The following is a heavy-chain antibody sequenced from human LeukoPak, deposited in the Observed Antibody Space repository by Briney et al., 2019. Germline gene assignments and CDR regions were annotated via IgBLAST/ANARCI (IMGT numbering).Heavy chain of an antibody. V-gene: IGHV3-64*01. Sequence: GGSLRLSCAASGFSISSYALHWVRQAPGKGLQYVSGISNGGGIDYANSVKGRFTISRDNSKNTLYLQMSSLRPEDMAVYYCARDFSYGSGFDYWGQGILVTVSP. J-gene: IGHJ4*02. CDR2: ISNGGGI. CDR3: ARDFSYGSGFDY. D-gene: IGHD5-18*01. CDR1: GFSISSYA.